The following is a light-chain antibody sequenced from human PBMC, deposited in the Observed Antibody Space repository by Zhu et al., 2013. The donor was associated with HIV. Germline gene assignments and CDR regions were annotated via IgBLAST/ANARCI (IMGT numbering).Light chain of an antibody. J-gene: IGLJ2*01. V-gene: IGLV1-40*01. CDR2: ANS. CDR1: TSNIGAGYD. CDR3: SSYSSSSPYVV. Sequence: QLVLTQPPSVSGAPGQRVTISCTGSTSNIGAGYDVHWYQQLPGTVPKLLIYANSNRPSGVPDRFSGSKSGTSASLAITGLQAEDEADYYCSSYSSSSPYVVFGGGTKLTVL.